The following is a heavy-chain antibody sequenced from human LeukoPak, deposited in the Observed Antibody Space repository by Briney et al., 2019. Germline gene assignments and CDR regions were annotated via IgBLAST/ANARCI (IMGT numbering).Heavy chain of an antibody. CDR1: GFTFSSYA. J-gene: IGHJ3*02. Sequence: PGGSLRLSYAASGFTFSSYAMSWVRQAPGKGLEWVSAISGSGGSTYYADSVKGRFTISRDNSKNTPYLQMNSLRAEDTAVYYCAKDQTILGAFDIWGQGTMVTVSS. D-gene: IGHD3-3*01. V-gene: IGHV3-23*01. CDR3: AKDQTILGAFDI. CDR2: ISGSGGST.